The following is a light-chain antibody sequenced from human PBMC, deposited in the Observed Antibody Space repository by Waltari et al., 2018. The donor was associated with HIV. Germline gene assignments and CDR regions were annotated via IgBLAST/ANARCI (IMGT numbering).Light chain of an antibody. J-gene: IGLJ2*01. V-gene: IGLV1-44*01. CDR2: SNN. CDR3: AAWDDSLNVL. Sequence: QSVLTQPPSASGTPGPRVTIPCSGSSSNNGSNTVTWYQQLPGTAPKLLIYSNNQRPSGVPDRFSGSKSGTSASLAISGLQSEDEADYYCAAWDDSLNVLFGGGTKLTVL. CDR1: SSNNGSNT.